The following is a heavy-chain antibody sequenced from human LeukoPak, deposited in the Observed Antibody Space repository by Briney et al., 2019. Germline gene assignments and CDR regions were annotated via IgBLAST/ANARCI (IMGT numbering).Heavy chain of an antibody. V-gene: IGHV3-48*03. J-gene: IGHJ4*02. Sequence: GGSLRLSCAASGFTFSSYEMNWVRQAPGEGLEWVSYISSSGSTIYYADSVKGRFTISRDNAKNSVYLQMNSLRAEDTAVYYCARDGGSYIDFADYWGQGTLVTVSS. D-gene: IGHD1-26*01. CDR3: ARDGGSYIDFADY. CDR2: ISSSGSTI. CDR1: GFTFSSYE.